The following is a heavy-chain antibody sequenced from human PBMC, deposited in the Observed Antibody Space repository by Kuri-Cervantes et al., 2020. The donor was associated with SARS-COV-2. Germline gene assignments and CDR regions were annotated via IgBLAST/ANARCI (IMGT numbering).Heavy chain of an antibody. CDR1: GFTFSSYW. CDR3: ARGIAVAGYFDY. V-gene: IGHV3-74*01. Sequence: GESLKISCAASGFTFSSYWMHWVRQAPGKGLVWVSRINSDGSSTSYADSVKGRLTISRDNAKNTLYLQMNSLRAEDTAVYYCARGIAVAGYFDYWGQGTLVTVSS. J-gene: IGHJ4*02. D-gene: IGHD6-19*01. CDR2: INSDGSST.